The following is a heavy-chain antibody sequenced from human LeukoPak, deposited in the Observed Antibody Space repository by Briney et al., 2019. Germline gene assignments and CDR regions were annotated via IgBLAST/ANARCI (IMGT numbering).Heavy chain of an antibody. CDR1: GFMFSSNW. CDR3: ARGYCGGGTCYRSAFDN. D-gene: IGHD2-15*01. CDR2: INQDGSEE. Sequence: PGGSLRLSCAASGFMFSSNWMTWVRQAPGKGLEWVANINQDGSEESYVDSVKGRFSISRDNAKNSLYLQMNRLRAEDTALYYCARGYCGGGTCYRSAFDNWGQGTMVAVSS. J-gene: IGHJ3*02. V-gene: IGHV3-7*01.